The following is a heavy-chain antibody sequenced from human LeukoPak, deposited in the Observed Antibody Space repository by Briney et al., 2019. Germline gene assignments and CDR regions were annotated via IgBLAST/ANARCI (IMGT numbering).Heavy chain of an antibody. CDR2: ISWNSGSI. J-gene: IGHJ4*02. CDR3: AKVTGD. CDR1: GFTFDDYA. V-gene: IGHV3-9*01. Sequence: GGSLRLSCAASGFTFDDYAMHWVRQAPGKGLEWVSGISWNSGSIGYADSVKGRFTISRDNAKNSLYLQMNSLRAEDTALYYCAKVTGDGGQGTLVTVSS.